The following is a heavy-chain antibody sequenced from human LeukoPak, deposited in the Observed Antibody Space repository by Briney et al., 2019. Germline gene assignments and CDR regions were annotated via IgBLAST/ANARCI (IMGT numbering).Heavy chain of an antibody. Sequence: PSETLSLTCTVSGGSISSYYWSWIRQPPGKGLEWIGYIYYSGSTNYNPSLKSRVTISVDTSKNQFSLKLSSVTAADTAVYYCARRISALHYWGQGTLVTVSS. CDR3: ARRISALHY. D-gene: IGHD2-21*01. J-gene: IGHJ4*02. V-gene: IGHV4-59*12. CDR2: IYYSGST. CDR1: GGSISSYY.